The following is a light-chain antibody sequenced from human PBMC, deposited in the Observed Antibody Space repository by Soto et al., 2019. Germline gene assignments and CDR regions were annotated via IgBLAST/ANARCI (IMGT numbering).Light chain of an antibody. CDR1: QGISSY. Sequence: DIQLTQSPSFLSASVGDRVTITCRASQGISSYLAWYQQIPGKAPKLLIFAASTLQSGVPSRFSGSGSGTEFTLTISDLQPEDFATYYCQRLQAFGQGTRVEMK. CDR2: AAS. V-gene: IGKV1-9*01. CDR3: QRLQA. J-gene: IGKJ1*01.